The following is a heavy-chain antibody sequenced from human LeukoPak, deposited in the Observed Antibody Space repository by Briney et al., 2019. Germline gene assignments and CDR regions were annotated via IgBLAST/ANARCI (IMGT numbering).Heavy chain of an antibody. CDR3: ARLVYSDPNYFDY. J-gene: IGHJ4*02. D-gene: IGHD1-26*01. CDR1: GVSIDNSYGYF. CDR2: ISFVGQT. Sequence: PSETLSLTCTVSGVSIDNSYGYFWVWFRQPPGKGLEWIGSISFVGQTFYNSSLESRATLSVDNSRNHFSLRLRSVTAADTAVFYCARLVYSDPNYFDYWGQGSLVTVSS. V-gene: IGHV4-39*02.